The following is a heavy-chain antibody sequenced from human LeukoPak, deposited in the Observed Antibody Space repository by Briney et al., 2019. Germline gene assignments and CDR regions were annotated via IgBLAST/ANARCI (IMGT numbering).Heavy chain of an antibody. V-gene: IGHV1-24*01. D-gene: IGHD3-9*01. J-gene: IGHJ4*02. CDR1: GYTLTELS. Sequence: ASVKVSCKVSGYTLTELSMHWVRQAPGKGLEWMGGFDPEDGETIYAQKFQGRVTMTEDTSTDTAYMELSSLRSEDTAVYYCATVLLLRYFDWLSPLDYWGQGTLVTVSP. CDR3: ATVLLLRYFDWLSPLDY. CDR2: FDPEDGET.